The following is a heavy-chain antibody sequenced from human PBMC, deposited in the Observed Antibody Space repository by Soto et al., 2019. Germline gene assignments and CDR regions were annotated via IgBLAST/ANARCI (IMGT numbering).Heavy chain of an antibody. CDR3: ARDKEGGAIAYYFDY. D-gene: IGHD3-16*02. J-gene: IGHJ4*02. V-gene: IGHV3-33*01. Sequence: GGSLRLSCAASGFTFSSYGMHWVRQAPGKGLEWVAVIWYDGSNKYYADSVKGRFTISRDNSKNTLYLQMNSLRAEDTAVYYCARDKEGGAIAYYFDYWGQGTLVTVSS. CDR1: GFTFSSYG. CDR2: IWYDGSNK.